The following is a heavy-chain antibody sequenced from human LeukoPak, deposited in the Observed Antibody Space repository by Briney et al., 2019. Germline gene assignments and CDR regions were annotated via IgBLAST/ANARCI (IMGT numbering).Heavy chain of an antibody. CDR1: GFTFSSYG. D-gene: IGHD1-14*01. Sequence: GGSVRLSCAASGFTFSSYGMHWVRQAPGKGLEWVAVISYDGSNKYYADSVKGRFTISRDNSKNTLYLQMNSLRAEDTAVYYCARDQKYSTIDYWGQGTLLTVTS. CDR3: ARDQKYSTIDY. CDR2: ISYDGSNK. V-gene: IGHV3-30*03. J-gene: IGHJ4*02.